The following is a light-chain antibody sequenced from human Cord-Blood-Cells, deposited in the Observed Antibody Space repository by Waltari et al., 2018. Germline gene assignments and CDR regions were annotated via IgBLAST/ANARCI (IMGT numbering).Light chain of an antibody. CDR1: SSDVGSYTI. J-gene: IGLJ1*01. CDR3: CSYAGSSTFV. V-gene: IGLV2-23*02. CDR2: EVS. Sequence: QSALTQPASVSGSPGQSITISCTGTSSDVGSYTIVSWYQQHPGKAPKLMIYEVSKRPSGVSNRFSGSKSGNTASLTISGLQAEDEADYYCCSYAGSSTFVFGTGTKVTVL.